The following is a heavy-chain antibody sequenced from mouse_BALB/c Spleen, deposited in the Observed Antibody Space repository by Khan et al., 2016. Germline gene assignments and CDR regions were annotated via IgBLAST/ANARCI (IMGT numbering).Heavy chain of an antibody. Sequence: QVQLKQSGAELMKPGASVKLSCKATGYTFSTYWIEWVKQRPGHGLEWIGEIFTGRGSANYNEKFKGKATFTADTSSNTACMQLSSLTSEDSAVYYHARSGYRSLNYWGQGTTLTVSS. V-gene: IGHV1-9*01. CDR3: ARSGYRSLNY. CDR1: GYTFSTYW. D-gene: IGHD2-14*01. CDR2: IFTGRGSA. J-gene: IGHJ2*01.